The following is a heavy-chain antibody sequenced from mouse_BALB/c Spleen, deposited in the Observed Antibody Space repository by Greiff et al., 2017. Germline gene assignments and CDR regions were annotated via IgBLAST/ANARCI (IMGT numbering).Heavy chain of an antibody. Sequence: EVMLVESGGGLVQPGGSLKLSCAASGFTFSSYGMSWVRQTPDKRLELVATINSNGGSTYYPDSVKGRFTISRDNAKNTLYLQMSSLKSEDTAMYYCARDRFYYGYDGHYYAMDYWGQGTSVTVSS. CDR3: ARDRFYYGYDGHYYAMDY. CDR1: GFTFSSYG. J-gene: IGHJ4*01. CDR2: INSNGGST. V-gene: IGHV5-6-3*01. D-gene: IGHD1-2*01.